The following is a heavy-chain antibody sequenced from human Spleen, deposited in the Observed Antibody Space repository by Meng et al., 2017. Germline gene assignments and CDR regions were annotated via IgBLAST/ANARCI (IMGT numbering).Heavy chain of an antibody. CDR3: ARRGLVVAAS. CDR1: AGSISSSNYY. Sequence: QLQLQESGPGLVKPSETLSLTCTVSAGSISSSNYYWAWIRQPPGMGLEWIGSIYHGGTTYYNPSLESRVTISVDTSKNQFSLKLTSVTAADTAMYYCARRGLVVAASWGQGNLVTVSS. CDR2: IYHGGTT. D-gene: IGHD2-15*01. J-gene: IGHJ5*02. V-gene: IGHV4-39*01.